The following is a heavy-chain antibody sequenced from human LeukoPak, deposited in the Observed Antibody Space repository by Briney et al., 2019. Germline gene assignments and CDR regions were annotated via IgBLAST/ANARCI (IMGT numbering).Heavy chain of an antibody. CDR1: GGSISSRSCC. J-gene: IGHJ4*02. Sequence: SETLSLTCTVSGGSISSRSCCWGWIRQPPGKGLEWIGTIYYSGSTYYNPSLKSRVTISVDTSKNQFSLRLSSVTAADTAVYYCAREKLSFFDSSGYFDHWGQGTLVTVSS. CDR2: IYYSGST. V-gene: IGHV4-39*02. D-gene: IGHD3-22*01. CDR3: AREKLSFFDSSGYFDH.